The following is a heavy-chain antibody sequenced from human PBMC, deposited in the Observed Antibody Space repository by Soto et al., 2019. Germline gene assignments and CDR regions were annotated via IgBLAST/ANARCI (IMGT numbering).Heavy chain of an antibody. CDR2: ISDYNGNT. CDR3: AVIGYCSSTSCYDFYYFDY. Sequence: QVQLVQSGAEVKKPGASVKVSCKASGYTFTSYGISWVRQAPGQGLEWMGWISDYNGNTNYAQNLQGRVTMTTETSTSTAYMELRSLRSDDTAVYYCAVIGYCSSTSCYDFYYFDYWGQGTLVTVSS. D-gene: IGHD2-2*01. J-gene: IGHJ4*02. V-gene: IGHV1-18*01. CDR1: GYTFTSYG.